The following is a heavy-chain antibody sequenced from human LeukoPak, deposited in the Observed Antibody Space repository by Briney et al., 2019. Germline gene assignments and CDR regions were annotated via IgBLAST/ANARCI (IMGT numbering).Heavy chain of an antibody. CDR1: GYTFTGYY. Sequence: ASVKVSCKASGYTFTGYYIHWVRQAPGQGLEWMGWINPNSGGTNYAQKFQGRVTMTRDTSITTVYMELSRLTSDDTAVYYCARDPRSDWGQGTLVTVPS. CDR2: INPNSGGT. V-gene: IGHV1-2*02. J-gene: IGHJ4*02. CDR3: ARDPRSD.